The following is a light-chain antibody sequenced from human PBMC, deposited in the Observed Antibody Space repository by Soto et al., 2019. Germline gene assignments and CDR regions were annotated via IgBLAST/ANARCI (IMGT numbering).Light chain of an antibody. CDR3: QKCTSAPFT. CDR2: AAS. CDR1: QGIYNY. V-gene: IGKV1-27*01. Sequence: DTQMTQSPSSLSASVGDRVTITCRASQGIYNYLAWYQQKPGKVPKILIYAASSLVSGVPSRFSGSGSGTDCTLTISSLQPEYVATYYCQKCTSAPFTFGPGTKVDIK. J-gene: IGKJ3*01.